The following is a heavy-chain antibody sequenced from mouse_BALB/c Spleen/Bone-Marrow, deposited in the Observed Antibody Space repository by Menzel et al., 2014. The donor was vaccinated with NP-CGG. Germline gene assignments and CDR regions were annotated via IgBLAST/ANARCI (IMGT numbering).Heavy chain of an antibody. Sequence: QVQLQQSGPELVKPGASVKISCKASDYAFSTSWMNWVKQRPGQGLEWIGRIYPGDGDTYYNGKFKGKATLTADKSSSTAYMQLSRLTSVVSAVYFCAGSDGDGAMDYWGKGTSVTVSS. J-gene: IGHJ4*01. V-gene: IGHV1-82*01. CDR2: IYPGDGDT. D-gene: IGHD2-13*01. CDR3: AGSDGDGAMDY. CDR1: DYAFSTSW.